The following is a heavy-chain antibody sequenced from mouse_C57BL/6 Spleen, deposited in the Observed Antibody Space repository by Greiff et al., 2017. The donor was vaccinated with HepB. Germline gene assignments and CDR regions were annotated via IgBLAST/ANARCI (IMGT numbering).Heavy chain of an antibody. CDR1: GFTFSDYY. V-gene: IGHV5-16*01. J-gene: IGHJ2*01. Sequence: EVQLQESEGGLVQPGSSMKLSCTASGFTFSDYYMAWVRQVPEKGLEWVANINYDGSSTYYLDSLKSRFIISRDNAKNILYLQMSSLKSEDTATYYCARGVGGFDYWGQGTTLTVSS. CDR3: ARGVGGFDY. CDR2: INYDGSST. D-gene: IGHD1-1*01.